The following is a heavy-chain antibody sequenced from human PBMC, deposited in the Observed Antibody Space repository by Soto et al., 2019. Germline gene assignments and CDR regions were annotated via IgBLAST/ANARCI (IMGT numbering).Heavy chain of an antibody. V-gene: IGHV5-51*01. CDR1: GFTFSSYS. J-gene: IGHJ4*02. Sequence: PGESLKISCKASGFTFSSYSLGWVRHMPGKGLQWMGNIFSSDSSAKYSPSFVGQVTISVDRSINTAYLQWNSLKASDTARYYCGTWRGSSWFDYWGPGTLVTVSS. D-gene: IGHD2-2*01. CDR3: GTWRGSSWFDY. CDR2: IFSSDSSA.